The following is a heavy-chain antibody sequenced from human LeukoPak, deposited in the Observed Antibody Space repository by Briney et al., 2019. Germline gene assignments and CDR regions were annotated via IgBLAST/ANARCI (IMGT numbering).Heavy chain of an antibody. CDR1: GYTFTSHY. V-gene: IGHV1-46*01. J-gene: IGHJ4*02. Sequence: ASVKVSCKASGYTFTSHYMQWVRQAPGQGLEWMGIINPSGGSTRYAQKFQGRVTRTRDTSTSTVYMELSSLRSEDTAVYYCARGTDSGWYVWGQGTLVTVSS. CDR3: ARGTDSGWYV. D-gene: IGHD6-19*01. CDR2: INPSGGST.